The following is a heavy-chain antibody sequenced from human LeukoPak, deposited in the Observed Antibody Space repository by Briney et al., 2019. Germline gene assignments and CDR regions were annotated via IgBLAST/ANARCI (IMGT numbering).Heavy chain of an antibody. V-gene: IGHV1-3*01. D-gene: IGHD6-13*01. Sequence: VASVKVSCKASGYTFTSYAIHWMRQAPGQRLEWMGWINAASGNTKYSQKFQDRVTITRDTSASTVYMELSSLRSEDTAVYYCARGRGYSGTAKSPYYFDYWGQETLVTVSS. CDR1: GYTFTSYA. J-gene: IGHJ4*02. CDR2: INAASGNT. CDR3: ARGRGYSGTAKSPYYFDY.